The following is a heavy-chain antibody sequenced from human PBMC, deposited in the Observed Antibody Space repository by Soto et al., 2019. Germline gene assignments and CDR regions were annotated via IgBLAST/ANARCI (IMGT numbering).Heavy chain of an antibody. CDR1: GYTLTNYA. Sequence: GASVKVSCTASGYTLTNYAISWVRQAPGQGPEWMGWINTYNANSNYAQKFQGRVTMTTDTSTNTAYMELRSLTSDDTAVYYCARDCTGGSCFCIYWGQGTLVTVSS. J-gene: IGHJ4*02. CDR2: INTYNANS. V-gene: IGHV1-18*01. CDR3: ARDCTGGSCFCIY. D-gene: IGHD2-15*01.